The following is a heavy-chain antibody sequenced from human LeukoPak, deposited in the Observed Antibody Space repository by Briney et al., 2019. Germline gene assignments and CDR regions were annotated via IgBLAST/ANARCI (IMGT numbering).Heavy chain of an antibody. V-gene: IGHV3-48*03. CDR3: ARVLSGTYSYALDY. D-gene: IGHD1-26*01. Sequence: GGSLRLSCAASGFTFSSCEMNWVRQAPGKGLEWVSYISSSGSTIYYADSVKGRFTISRDNARNSLYLQMNSLRAEDTAVYYCARVLSGTYSYALDYWGQGTLISVSS. CDR1: GFTFSSCE. J-gene: IGHJ4*02. CDR2: ISSSGSTI.